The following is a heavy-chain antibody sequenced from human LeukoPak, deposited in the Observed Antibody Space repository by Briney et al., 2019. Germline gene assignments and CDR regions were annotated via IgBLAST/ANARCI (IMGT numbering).Heavy chain of an antibody. V-gene: IGHV4-34*01. Sequence: PSETLSLTCTVSGGSISSYYWSWIRQPPGKGLEWIGEINHSGSTNYNPSLKSRVTISVDTSKNQFSLKLSSVTAADTAVYYCARGSMVAVAVGKYYFDYWGQGTLVTVSS. J-gene: IGHJ4*02. CDR1: GGSISSYY. CDR2: INHSGST. CDR3: ARGSMVAVAVGKYYFDY. D-gene: IGHD6-19*01.